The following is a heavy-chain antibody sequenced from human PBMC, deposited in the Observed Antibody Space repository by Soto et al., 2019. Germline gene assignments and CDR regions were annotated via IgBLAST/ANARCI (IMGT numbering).Heavy chain of an antibody. CDR1: GFTFSSYG. J-gene: IGHJ4*02. CDR2: ISYDGGNK. D-gene: IGHD3-22*01. V-gene: IGHV3-30*18. CDR3: VKDTYYFDSSGYYVFDS. Sequence: QVQLVESGGGVVQPGRSLRLSCAASGFTFSSYGIHWVRQAPGKGLEWVAVISYDGGNKHYADSVQGRFTISRDNSKNTLYLQMNSLRAEDTAVYYCVKDTYYFDSSGYYVFDSWGQGTLVTVSS.